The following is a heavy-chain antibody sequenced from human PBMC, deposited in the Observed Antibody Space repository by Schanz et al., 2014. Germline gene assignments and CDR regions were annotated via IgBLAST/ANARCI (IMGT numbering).Heavy chain of an antibody. V-gene: IGHV3-66*01. Sequence: VQLVESGGGVVQPGRSLRLSCAASGFTFTTYAMTWVRQAPGKGLEWVSIIYTDGSTYYADSVRDRFTISRDNSKNMLYLQINNLRAEDTAVYYCARGTDTAMEHRPFDYWGQGTLVTGSS. CDR2: IYTDGST. CDR3: ARGTDTAMEHRPFDY. D-gene: IGHD5-18*01. CDR1: GFTFTTYA. J-gene: IGHJ4*02.